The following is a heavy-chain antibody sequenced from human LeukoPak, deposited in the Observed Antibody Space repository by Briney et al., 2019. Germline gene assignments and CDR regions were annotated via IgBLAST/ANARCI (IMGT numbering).Heavy chain of an antibody. D-gene: IGHD1-26*01. V-gene: IGHV1-69*13. Sequence: ASVKVSCKASGGIFSSYAISWVRQAPGQGLEWMGGIIPVFGTADYAQKLHGRVTVTADGSTSTAYMELSSLRSEDTAVYYCARIRMGATGIDYWGQGALVTVSS. CDR3: ARIRMGATGIDY. CDR1: GGIFSSYA. CDR2: IIPVFGTA. J-gene: IGHJ4*02.